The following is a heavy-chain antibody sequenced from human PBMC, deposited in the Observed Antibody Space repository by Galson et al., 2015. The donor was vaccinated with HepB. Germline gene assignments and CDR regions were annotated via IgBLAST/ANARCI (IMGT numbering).Heavy chain of an antibody. CDR3: ARVGCTSRSCYCYKDI. CDR2: ISHSRTTM. J-gene: IGHJ6*02. CDR1: GFTFSSYC. Sequence: SLRLSCAASGFTFSSYCMAWVRQAPGKGLEWVSYISHSRTTMYYADSVKGRFTISRDNAKNSLYLQMNSLGDEDTAVYYCARVGCTSRSCYCYKDIWGQGATVALSS. V-gene: IGHV3-48*02. D-gene: IGHD2-2*01.